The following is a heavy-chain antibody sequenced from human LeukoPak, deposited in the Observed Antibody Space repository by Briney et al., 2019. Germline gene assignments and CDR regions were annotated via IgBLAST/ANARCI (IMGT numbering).Heavy chain of an antibody. D-gene: IGHD4-23*01. CDR1: GFTFSSYA. J-gene: IGHJ4*02. V-gene: IGHV3-23*01. Sequence: GGSLRLSCAASGFTFSSYAMSWVRQAPGKGLEWVSAISGSGGSTYYADSVKGRFTISRDNSKNTLYLQMNSLRAEDTAVYYCAKNPGAYGGRSVDYWGQGTLVTVSS. CDR2: ISGSGGST. CDR3: AKNPGAYGGRSVDY.